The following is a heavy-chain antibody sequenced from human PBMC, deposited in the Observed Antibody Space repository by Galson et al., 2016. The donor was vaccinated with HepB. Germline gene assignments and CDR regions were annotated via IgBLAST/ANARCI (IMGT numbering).Heavy chain of an antibody. D-gene: IGHD1-26*01. CDR2: ISWNSGSI. J-gene: IGHJ1*01. V-gene: IGHV3-9*01. CDR1: GFIFKDYA. Sequence: SLRLPCAASGFIFKDYAMHWVRQAPGKGLEWVSSISWNSGSIGYADSVQGRFTISRDNAKNSLYLQMNSLRAEDTAFYYCAQDKASMSVGATNFQHWGQGTLVTVSS. CDR3: AQDKASMSVGATNFQH.